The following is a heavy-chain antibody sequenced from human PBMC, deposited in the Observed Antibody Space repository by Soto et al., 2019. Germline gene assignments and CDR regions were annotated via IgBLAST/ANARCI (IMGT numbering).Heavy chain of an antibody. V-gene: IGHV3-9*01. D-gene: IGHD6-19*01. CDR3: AKDIREYGSGWSYFDS. CDR1: GFTFDDYA. Sequence: GGSLRLSCAASGFTFDDYAMHWVRQGPGKGLEWVSGISWNSGRIDYADSVKGRFTISRDNAKKSLYLQMNSLRGEDTALYYCAKDIREYGSGWSYFDSWGQGGLVTVSS. J-gene: IGHJ4*02. CDR2: ISWNSGRI.